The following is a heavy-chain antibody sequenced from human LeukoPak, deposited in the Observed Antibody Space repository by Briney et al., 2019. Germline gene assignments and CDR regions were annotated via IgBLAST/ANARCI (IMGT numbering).Heavy chain of an antibody. V-gene: IGHV3-53*01. D-gene: IGHD2-2*01. CDR2: IFSNGDT. Sequence: PGGSLRLSCTASEFTVSRNYMLWVRQAPGKGLEWVSLIFSNGDTHYADSVKGRFTISRDTSKNTVSLQMNSLRVEDTAMYYCTTDQMNYWGQGNVVTVSS. J-gene: IGHJ4*02. CDR1: EFTVSRNY. CDR3: TTDQMNY.